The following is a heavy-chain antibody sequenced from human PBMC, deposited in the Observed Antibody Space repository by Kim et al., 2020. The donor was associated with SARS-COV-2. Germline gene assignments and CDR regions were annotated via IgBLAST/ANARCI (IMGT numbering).Heavy chain of an antibody. J-gene: IGHJ4*02. CDR3: AREDYYDSSGYYYFDY. V-gene: IGHV4-59*12. Sequence: SPKSRVPISVDTSKNQFSLKLSSVTAADTAVYYCAREDYYDSSGYYYFDYWGQGTLVTVSS. D-gene: IGHD3-22*01.